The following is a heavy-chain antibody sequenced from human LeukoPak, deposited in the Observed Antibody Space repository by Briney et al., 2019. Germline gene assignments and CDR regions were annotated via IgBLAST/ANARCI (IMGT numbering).Heavy chain of an antibody. CDR2: INHSGST. J-gene: IGHJ4*02. CDR1: GGSFSGYY. D-gene: IGHD6-13*01. CDR3: ARFTLAEFIAAAGYFDY. Sequence: SETLSLTCAVYGGSFSGYYWSWIRQPPGKGLNWIGEINHSGSTNYNPSLKSRVTISVDTSKNQFSLKLSSVTAADTAVYYCARFTLAEFIAAAGYFDYWGQGTLVTVSS. V-gene: IGHV4-34*01.